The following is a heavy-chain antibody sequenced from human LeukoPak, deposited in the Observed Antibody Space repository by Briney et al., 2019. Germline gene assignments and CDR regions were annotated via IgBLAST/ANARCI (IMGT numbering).Heavy chain of an antibody. Sequence: GGSLRLSCAASGFTFSSYRMSWVRQAPGKGLEWVANIKQDGSEKYYVDSVKGRFTISRDNAKNSLYLQMNSLRAEDTAVYYCARDYRGSYYYGSGSYPDYWGQGTLVTVSS. V-gene: IGHV3-7*01. CDR1: GFTFSSYR. CDR2: IKQDGSEK. D-gene: IGHD3-10*01. CDR3: ARDYRGSYYYGSGSYPDY. J-gene: IGHJ4*02.